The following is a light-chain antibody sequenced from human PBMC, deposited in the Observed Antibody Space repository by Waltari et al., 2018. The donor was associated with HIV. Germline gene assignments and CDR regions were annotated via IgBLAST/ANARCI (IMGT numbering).Light chain of an antibody. J-gene: IGKJ2*01. V-gene: IGKV1-5*03. CDR3: QQYIYYSMYT. CDR1: ETVDNW. Sequence: DIQLTQSPSTLSAFIGETVNITCRASETVDNWLAWYQQKPGEAPKLLMYMASTLEGGVPSRFSGSGSGTEFILTIDSLQPDDSATYFCQQYIYYSMYTFGPGTKVEIK. CDR2: MAS.